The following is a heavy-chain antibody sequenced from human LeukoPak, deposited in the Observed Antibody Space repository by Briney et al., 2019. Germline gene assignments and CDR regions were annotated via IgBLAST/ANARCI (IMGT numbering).Heavy chain of an antibody. CDR1: GFTVSSNY. CDR2: IYSGGST. Sequence: GGSLRLSCAASGFTVSSNYMSWVRQAPGKGLEWVSVIYSGGSTYYADSVKGRFTISRDNSKNTLYLQMNSLRAEDTAVYYCAKHLGYCSSTSCYAGIRSNYYFDYWGQGTLVTVSS. D-gene: IGHD2-2*01. J-gene: IGHJ4*02. CDR3: AKHLGYCSSTSCYAGIRSNYYFDY. V-gene: IGHV3-53*01.